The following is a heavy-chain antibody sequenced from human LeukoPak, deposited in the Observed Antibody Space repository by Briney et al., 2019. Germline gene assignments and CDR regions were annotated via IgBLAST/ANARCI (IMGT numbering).Heavy chain of an antibody. Sequence: SVKVSCKASGGTFSSYAISWVRQAPGQGLEWMGGIIPICGTANYAQKFQGRVTITADESTSTAYMELTSLRSEDTAVYYCARAPDSFGSGSFQTLYYYYYMDVWGKGTTVTVSS. J-gene: IGHJ6*03. CDR2: IIPICGTA. CDR1: GGTFSSYA. CDR3: ARAPDSFGSGSFQTLYYYYYMDV. D-gene: IGHD3-10*01. V-gene: IGHV1-69*13.